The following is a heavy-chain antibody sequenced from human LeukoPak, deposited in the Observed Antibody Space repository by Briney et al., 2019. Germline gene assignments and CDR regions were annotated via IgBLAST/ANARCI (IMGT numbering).Heavy chain of an antibody. CDR2: IRQDGSEK. D-gene: IGHD6-13*01. Sequence: GGSLRLSCAASGFTFSSYWMNWVRQAPGKGLEWVANIRQDGSEKYYVDSVKGRFTISRDNAKNSLSLQMNSLRAEDTAMYYCARIKYNSNWWEAFDVWGQGAMVTVSS. V-gene: IGHV3-7*04. CDR3: ARIKYNSNWWEAFDV. J-gene: IGHJ3*01. CDR1: GFTFSSYW.